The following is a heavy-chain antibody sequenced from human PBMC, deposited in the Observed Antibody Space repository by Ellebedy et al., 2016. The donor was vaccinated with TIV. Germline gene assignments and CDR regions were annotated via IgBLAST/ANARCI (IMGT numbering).Heavy chain of an antibody. J-gene: IGHJ5*02. D-gene: IGHD3-10*01. Sequence: SETLSLTCTVSGGSISSYYWSWIRQPPGKGLEWIGYIYYSGSTNYNPSLKSRVTISVDTSKNQFSLKLSSVTAADTAVYYCAILLWFGELLSWFDPWGQGTLVTVSS. CDR1: GGSISSYY. V-gene: IGHV4-59*12. CDR2: IYYSGST. CDR3: AILLWFGELLSWFDP.